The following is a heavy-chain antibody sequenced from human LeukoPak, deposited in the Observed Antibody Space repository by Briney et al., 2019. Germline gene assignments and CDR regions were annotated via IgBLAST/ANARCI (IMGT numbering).Heavy chain of an antibody. D-gene: IGHD7-27*01. V-gene: IGHV3-7*02. CDR1: GFTFSSYW. Sequence: GGSLRLSCAASGFTFSSYWMTWVRQAPGKGLEWVANINQDGSEKYYVHSVQGRFTISRDTAKNSLYLQMNSLRAEDTAVYYCARRNLGIGLDYWGQAALVTVPS. CDR2: INQDGSEK. J-gene: IGHJ4*02. CDR3: ARRNLGIGLDY.